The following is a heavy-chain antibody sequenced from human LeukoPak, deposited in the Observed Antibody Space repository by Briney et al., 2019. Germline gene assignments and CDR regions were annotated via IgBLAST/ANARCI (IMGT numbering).Heavy chain of an antibody. V-gene: IGHV1-2*02. J-gene: IGHJ4*02. Sequence: ASVKVSCKASGYTFTSYYMHWVRQAPGQGLEWMGWINPNSGGTNYAQKFQGRVTMTRDTSISTAYMELSRLRSDDTAVYYCARVCGSYYSQCFDYWGQGTLVTVSS. CDR2: INPNSGGT. D-gene: IGHD1-26*01. CDR1: GYTFTSYY. CDR3: ARVCGSYYSQCFDY.